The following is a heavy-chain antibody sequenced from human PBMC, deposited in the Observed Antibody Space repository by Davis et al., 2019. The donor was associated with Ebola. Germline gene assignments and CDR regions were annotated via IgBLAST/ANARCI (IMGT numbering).Heavy chain of an antibody. Sequence: GESLKISCAASGFTFSNNGMHWVRQAPGKGLEWVAVISYDGSNKYYGDSVKGRFTISRDNSKNTLYLQMHSLRAEDTAIYYCATYSSSYYFDQWGQGTLVTVSS. D-gene: IGHD5-18*01. V-gene: IGHV3-30*03. J-gene: IGHJ4*02. CDR1: GFTFSNNG. CDR2: ISYDGSNK. CDR3: ATYSSSYYFDQ.